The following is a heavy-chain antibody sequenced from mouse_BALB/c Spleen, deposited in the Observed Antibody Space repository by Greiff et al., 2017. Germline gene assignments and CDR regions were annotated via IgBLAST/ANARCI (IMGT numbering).Heavy chain of an antibody. CDR1: GYTFTSYW. Sequence: QVQLQQSGAELVKPGASVKMSCKASGYTFTSYWMHWVKQRPGQGLEWIGYINPSTGYTEYNQKFKDKATLTADKSSSTAYMQLSSLTSEDSAVYYCARGYGRLDYWGQGTTVTVAS. V-gene: IGHV1-7*01. J-gene: IGHJ2*01. D-gene: IGHD1-1*01. CDR2: INPSTGYT. CDR3: ARGYGRLDY.